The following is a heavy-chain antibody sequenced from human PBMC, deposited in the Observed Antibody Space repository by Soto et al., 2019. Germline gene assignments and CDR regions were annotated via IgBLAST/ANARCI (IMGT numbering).Heavy chain of an antibody. D-gene: IGHD2-8*01. Sequence: LRLSCASSGFTFSSCSMDWVRQAPGKGLEWVSFISGSGDTKYYADSVKGRFTISRDNAKNSLYLQMSSLRDEDTAVYYCAKYCSSDVCFDYWGQGTLVTVSS. CDR3: AKYCSSDVCFDY. V-gene: IGHV3-48*02. CDR2: ISGSGDTK. CDR1: GFTFSSCS. J-gene: IGHJ4*02.